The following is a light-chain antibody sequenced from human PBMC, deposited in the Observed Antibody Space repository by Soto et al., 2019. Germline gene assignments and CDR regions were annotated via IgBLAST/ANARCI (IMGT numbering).Light chain of an antibody. CDR2: DVS. CDR1: SSDVGGYNY. CDR3: SSYTSSSTLGHVV. V-gene: IGLV2-14*01. Sequence: QYALTQPASVSGSPGQSITISCTGTSSDVGGYNYVSWYQQHPGKAPKLMIYDVSNRPSGVSNRFSGSKSGNTASLTISGLQAEDEAEYYCSSYTSSSTLGHVVFGGGTKVTVL. J-gene: IGLJ2*01.